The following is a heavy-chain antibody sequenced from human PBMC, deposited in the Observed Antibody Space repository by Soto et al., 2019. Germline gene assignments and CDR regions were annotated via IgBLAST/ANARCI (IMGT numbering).Heavy chain of an antibody. CDR2: IWYDGSNK. V-gene: IGHV3-33*01. D-gene: IGHD5-18*01. Sequence: GGSLRLSCAASGFTFSSYGMHWVRQAPGKGLEWVAVIWYDGSNKYYADSVKGRFTISRDNSKNTLYLQMNSLRAEDTAVYYCARSVDTLFGAYFDYWGQGTLVTVSS. CDR3: ARSVDTLFGAYFDY. J-gene: IGHJ4*02. CDR1: GFTFSSYG.